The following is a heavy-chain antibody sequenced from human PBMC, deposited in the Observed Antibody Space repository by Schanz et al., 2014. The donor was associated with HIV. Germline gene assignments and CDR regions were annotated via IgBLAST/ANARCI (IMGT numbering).Heavy chain of an antibody. CDR1: GSFGGTW. J-gene: IGHJ3*01. D-gene: IGHD2-21*01. CDR3: AGRGVILNAVDV. V-gene: IGHV4-34*02. Sequence: QVQLQQWGAGLLKPSETLSLTCAVYGSFGGTWWNWLRQPPGKGLEWIGDINHNGDPRYNASLKSRVTISLDSPKRQFSLKLSSVTAADTAVYYCAGRGVILNAVDVWGQGTMVTVSS. CDR2: INHNGDP.